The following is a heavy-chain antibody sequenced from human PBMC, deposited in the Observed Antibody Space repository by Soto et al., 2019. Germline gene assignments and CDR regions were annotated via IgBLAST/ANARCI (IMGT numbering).Heavy chain of an antibody. J-gene: IGHJ5*02. Sequence: PSETLSLTCAVYGGSFSGYYWSWIRQPPGKGLEWIGEINHSGSTNYNPSLKSRVTISVDTSKNQFSLKLSSVTAADTAVYYCARGELMITFGGVIGPFDPWGQGTPVTVSS. CDR1: GGSFSGYY. CDR3: ARGELMITFGGVIGPFDP. V-gene: IGHV4-34*01. D-gene: IGHD3-16*02. CDR2: INHSGST.